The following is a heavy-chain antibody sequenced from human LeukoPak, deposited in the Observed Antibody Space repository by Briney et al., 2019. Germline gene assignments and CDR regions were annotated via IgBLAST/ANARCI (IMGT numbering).Heavy chain of an antibody. Sequence: ASAKVSCKASGYTFTGYYMHWVRRAPGQGLEWMGRINPNSGGTNYAQKFQGRVTMTRDTSISTAYMELSRLRSDDTAVYYCARAWRISGSYSGFAYWGQGTLVTVSS. V-gene: IGHV1-2*06. CDR1: GYTFTGYY. D-gene: IGHD1-26*01. CDR2: INPNSGGT. J-gene: IGHJ4*02. CDR3: ARAWRISGSYSGFAY.